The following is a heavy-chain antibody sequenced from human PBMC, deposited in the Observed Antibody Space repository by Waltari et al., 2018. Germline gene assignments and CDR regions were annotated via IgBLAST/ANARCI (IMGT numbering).Heavy chain of an antibody. D-gene: IGHD4-17*01. CDR3: ARRDRTVSDFDY. Sequence: QVQLQESGPGLVKPSQTLSLTCTVSGGSISSGSYYWSWIRQPAGKGLEWSGYIYTSGSTNYNPSLKSRVTISVDTSKNQFSLKLSSVTAADTAVYYCARRDRTVSDFDYWGQGTLVTVSS. V-gene: IGHV4-61*09. CDR1: GGSISSGSYY. CDR2: IYTSGST. J-gene: IGHJ4*02.